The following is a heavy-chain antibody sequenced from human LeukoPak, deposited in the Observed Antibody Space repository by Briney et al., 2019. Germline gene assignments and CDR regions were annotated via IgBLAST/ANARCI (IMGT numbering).Heavy chain of an antibody. Sequence: GSLRLSCAASGFSLSNYNMNWVRQAPGKGLEWIGSIYYSGSTYYNPSLKSRVTISVDTSKNQFSLKLSSVTAADTAVYYCARHSDYGDYYMDVWGKGTTVTISS. CDR3: ARHSDYGDYYMDV. CDR1: GFSLSNYN. CDR2: IYYSGST. D-gene: IGHD4-17*01. V-gene: IGHV4-39*01. J-gene: IGHJ6*03.